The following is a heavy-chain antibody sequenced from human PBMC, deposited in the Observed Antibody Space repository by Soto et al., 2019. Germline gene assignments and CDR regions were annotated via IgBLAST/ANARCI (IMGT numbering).Heavy chain of an antibody. CDR1: GYTFTSYA. J-gene: IGHJ6*02. CDR3: ARDPLRYFDWLLMASDYYGMDV. D-gene: IGHD3-9*01. V-gene: IGHV1-3*01. Sequence: GASVKVSCKASGYTFTSYAMHWVRQAPGQRLEWMGWINAGNGNTKYSQKFQGRVTITRDTSASTAYMELSSLRSEDTAVYYCARDPLRYFDWLLMASDYYGMDVWGQGTTVT. CDR2: INAGNGNT.